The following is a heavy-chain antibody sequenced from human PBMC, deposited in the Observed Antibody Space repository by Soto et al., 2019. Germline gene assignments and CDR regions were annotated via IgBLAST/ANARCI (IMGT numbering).Heavy chain of an antibody. CDR3: AKTLVGGGALDI. J-gene: IGHJ3*02. V-gene: IGHV5-51*01. CDR2: VYPDDSDI. Sequence: EVQLVQSGAEVKKPGESLKISCKGSGYSFGNFWIAWVRQMPGKGLEWMGIVYPDDSDIRYSPSFQGQVTISADKSVSTASPHLSTLRAPDTAIYYCAKTLVGGGALDIWGQGTVVTVSS. CDR1: GYSFGNFW. D-gene: IGHD1-26*01.